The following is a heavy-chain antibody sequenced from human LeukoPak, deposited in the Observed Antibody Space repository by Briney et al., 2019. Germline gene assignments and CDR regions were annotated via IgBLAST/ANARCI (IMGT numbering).Heavy chain of an antibody. V-gene: IGHV3-48*03. J-gene: IGHJ4*02. CDR3: ARDQNYYDSSGSDY. CDR2: ISSSGSTI. Sequence: PGGSLRLSCAASGFTFSSYEMNWVRQAPGKGLEWVSYISSSGSTIYYADSVKGRFTISRDNAKNSLYLQMNSLRAEDTAVYYCARDQNYYDSSGSDYWGQGTLVTVSS. D-gene: IGHD3-22*01. CDR1: GFTFSSYE.